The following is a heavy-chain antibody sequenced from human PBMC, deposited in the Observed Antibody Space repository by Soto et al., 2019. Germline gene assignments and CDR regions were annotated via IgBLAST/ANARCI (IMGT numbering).Heavy chain of an antibody. D-gene: IGHD4-17*01. Sequence: EVQLVESGGGLVKPGGSLRLSCAASGFTFSSYSMNWVRQAPGTGLEWVSSISSSSSYIYYADSVKGRFTISRDNAKNSLYLQMNSLRAEDTAVYYCARDPTVTTGGYYFDYWGQGTLVTVSS. CDR1: GFTFSSYS. J-gene: IGHJ4*02. CDR3: ARDPTVTTGGYYFDY. V-gene: IGHV3-21*01. CDR2: ISSSSSYI.